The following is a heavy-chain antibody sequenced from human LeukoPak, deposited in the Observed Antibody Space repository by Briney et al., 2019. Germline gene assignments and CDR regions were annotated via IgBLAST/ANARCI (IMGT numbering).Heavy chain of an antibody. Sequence: GRSLRLSCAASGFTFSSYAMHWVRQAPGKGLEWVAVISYDGSNKYYADSVKGRFTISRDNSKNTLYLQMNSLRAEDTAVYYCARVHYDSSGYYYWYYYYYGMDVWGQGTTVNVSS. J-gene: IGHJ6*02. CDR2: ISYDGSNK. CDR1: GFTFSSYA. V-gene: IGHV3-30*01. D-gene: IGHD3-22*01. CDR3: ARVHYDSSGYYYWYYYYYGMDV.